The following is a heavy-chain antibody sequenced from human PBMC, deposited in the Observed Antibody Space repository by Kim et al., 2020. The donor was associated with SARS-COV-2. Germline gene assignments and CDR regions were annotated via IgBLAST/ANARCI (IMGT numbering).Heavy chain of an antibody. V-gene: IGHV1-69*13. Sequence: SVKVSCKASGGTFSSYAISWVRQAPGQGLEWMGGIIPIFGTANYAQKFQGRVTITADESTSTAYMELSSLRSEDTAVYYCARFRTPRSYYYDSSGYYIFDYWGQGTLVTVSS. D-gene: IGHD3-22*01. CDR3: ARFRTPRSYYYDSSGYYIFDY. CDR2: IIPIFGTA. J-gene: IGHJ4*02. CDR1: GGTFSSYA.